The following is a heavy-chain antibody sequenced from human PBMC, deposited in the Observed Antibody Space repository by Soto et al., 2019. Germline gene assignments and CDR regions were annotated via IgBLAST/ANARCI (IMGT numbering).Heavy chain of an antibody. CDR2: VYYRGRS. J-gene: IGHJ4*02. V-gene: IGHV4-39*01. D-gene: IGHD2-8*01. CDR3: VSQRTSVLTQAYFDY. Sequence: SETLSLTCTVSGGSVSNSNYYWCWIRQSPGKGREWIGSVYYRGRSYSKSSVKSRVTISVDTSKNQFSLNLNSVTASDTAVYYCVSQRTSVLTQAYFDYWGPGALVTVSS. CDR1: GGSVSNSNYY.